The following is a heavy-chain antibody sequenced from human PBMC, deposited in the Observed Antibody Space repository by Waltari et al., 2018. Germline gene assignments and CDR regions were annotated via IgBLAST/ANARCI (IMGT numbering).Heavy chain of an antibody. CDR2: IIPIFGTA. CDR3: ARDPREYCSSTSCPPGRFDP. V-gene: IGHV1-69*12. D-gene: IGHD2-2*01. CDR1: GGTFSSYA. J-gene: IGHJ5*02. Sequence: QVQLVQSGAEVKKPGSSVKVSCKASGGTFSSYAISWVRQAPGQGLEWMGGIIPIFGTANYAQKFQGRVTITADESTSTAYMELSSLRSEDTAVYYCARDPREYCSSTSCPPGRFDPWGQGTLVTVSS.